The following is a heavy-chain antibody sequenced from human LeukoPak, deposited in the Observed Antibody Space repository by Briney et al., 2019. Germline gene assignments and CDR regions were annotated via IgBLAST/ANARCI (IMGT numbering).Heavy chain of an antibody. CDR2: INPSGGST. Sequence: GASVKLSCKASGYTFTSYYMHWVRHPPGQGLEWMGIINPSGGSTTYAQKFQGRVTITRDMYTSTIYMDLSNLRSEDTAVYYCARTYYYDSSGHAEYWGQGALVTVSS. V-gene: IGHV1-46*03. CDR3: ARTYYYDSSGHAEY. CDR1: GYTFTSYY. J-gene: IGHJ4*02. D-gene: IGHD3-22*01.